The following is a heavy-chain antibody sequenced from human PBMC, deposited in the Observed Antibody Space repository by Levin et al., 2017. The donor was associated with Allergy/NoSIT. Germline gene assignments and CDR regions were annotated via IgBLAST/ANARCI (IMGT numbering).Heavy chain of an antibody. CDR2: ISGSGGST. V-gene: IGHV3-23*01. CDR1: GFTFSSYA. J-gene: IGHJ2*01. Sequence: GESLKISCAASGFTFSSYAMSWVRQAPGKGLEWVSAISGSGGSTYYADSVKGRFTISRDNSKNTLYLQMNSLRAEDTAVYYCAKDRSTAEWYFDLWGRGTLVTVSS. CDR3: AKDRSTAEWYFDL. D-gene: IGHD2-2*01.